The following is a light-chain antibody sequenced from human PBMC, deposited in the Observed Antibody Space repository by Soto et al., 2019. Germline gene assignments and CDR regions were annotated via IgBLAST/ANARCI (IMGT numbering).Light chain of an antibody. V-gene: IGLV2-11*01. CDR2: DVS. CDR3: CSYACIYTLYV. CDR1: RNDVGGYDV. Sequence: QSALTQPRSVSGSPGQSVTISCTGTRNDVGGYDVVSWYQHHPGKAPRLLLYDVSERPSGVPDRFSGSKAGDTASLTISRLQVEDEAEDDCCSYACIYTLYVFGSGTKVTVL. J-gene: IGLJ1*01.